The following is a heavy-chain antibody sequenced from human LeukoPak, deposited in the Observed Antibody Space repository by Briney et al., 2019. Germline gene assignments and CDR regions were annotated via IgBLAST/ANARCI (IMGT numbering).Heavy chain of an antibody. CDR3: ARDYQGRGYSGYGLKDY. D-gene: IGHD5-12*01. J-gene: IGHJ4*02. CDR1: GFTFSSYS. Sequence: PGGSLRLSCAASGFTFSSYSMNWVRQAPGKGLEWASYISSSSSTIYYADSVKGRFTISRDNAKNSLYLQMNSLRDEDTAVYYCARDYQGRGYSGYGLKDYWGQGTLVTVSS. V-gene: IGHV3-48*02. CDR2: ISSSSSTI.